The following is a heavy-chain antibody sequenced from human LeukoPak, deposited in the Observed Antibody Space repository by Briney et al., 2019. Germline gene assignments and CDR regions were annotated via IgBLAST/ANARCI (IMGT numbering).Heavy chain of an antibody. V-gene: IGHV1-18*01. Sequence: ASVKVSCKASGYTFTSYGISWVRQAPGQGLEWMGWISAYNGNTNYAQKFQGRVTMTRDTSTSTVYMELSSLRSEDTAVYYCARDSGDAPDYWGQGTLVTVSS. CDR1: GYTFTSYG. J-gene: IGHJ4*02. CDR3: ARDSGDAPDY. CDR2: ISAYNGNT.